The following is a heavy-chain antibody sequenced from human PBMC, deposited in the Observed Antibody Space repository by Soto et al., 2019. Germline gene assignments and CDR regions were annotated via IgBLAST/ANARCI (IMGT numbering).Heavy chain of an antibody. CDR2: IKQDGSEK. D-gene: IGHD1-26*01. CDR1: GFTFSSYW. CDR3: ARDQKGWEPPPEAFDI. Sequence: PGGALRVSCADSGFTFSSYWMSWVRQAPGKGLEWVANIKQDGSEKYYVDSVKGRFTISRDNAKNSLYLQMNSLRAEDTAVYYCARDQKGWEPPPEAFDIWGQGTMVPVSS. V-gene: IGHV3-7*03. J-gene: IGHJ3*02.